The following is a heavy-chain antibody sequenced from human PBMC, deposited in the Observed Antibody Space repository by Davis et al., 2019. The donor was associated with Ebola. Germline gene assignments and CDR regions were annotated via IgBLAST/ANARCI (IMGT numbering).Heavy chain of an antibody. D-gene: IGHD3-22*01. CDR2: IYSGGST. J-gene: IGHJ5*02. Sequence: MPSETLSLTCTVSGGSISTGDFYWSWIRQPPGKGLEWIGYIYSGGSTYYNPSLQSRVIISLDTSKNQFSLKVSSVTAADTAVYYCAREGRSGYSNWFDPWGQGTLVTVSS. CDR1: GGSISTGDFY. CDR3: AREGRSGYSNWFDP. V-gene: IGHV4-30-4*01.